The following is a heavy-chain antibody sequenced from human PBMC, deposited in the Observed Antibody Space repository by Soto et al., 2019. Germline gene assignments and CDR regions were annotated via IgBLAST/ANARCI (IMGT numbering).Heavy chain of an antibody. CDR2: ISYDGSNK. CDR3: ARDLVAATRKGYYYYGMDD. V-gene: IGHV3-30-3*01. Sequence: GGSLRLSCAASGFTFSSYAMHWVRQAPGKGLEWVAVISYDGSNKYYADSVKGRFTISRDNSKNTLYLQMNSLRAEDTAVYYCARDLVAATRKGYYYYGMDDWGQGTTVTVSS. CDR1: GFTFSSYA. J-gene: IGHJ6*02. D-gene: IGHD2-15*01.